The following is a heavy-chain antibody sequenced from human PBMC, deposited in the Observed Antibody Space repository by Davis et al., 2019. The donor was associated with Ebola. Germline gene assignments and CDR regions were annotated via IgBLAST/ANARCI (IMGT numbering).Heavy chain of an antibody. CDR1: GFTFSSYG. J-gene: IGHJ4*02. D-gene: IGHD3-10*01. CDR2: IQFDGFNK. CDR3: AKEGDYYGSGSYGDS. Sequence: GGSLRLSCAASGFTFSSYGMHWVRQAPGKGLERVTFIQFDGFNKYCADSVKGRFTISRDNSKNTLYLQMDSLRAEDTAVYYCAKEGDYYGSGSYGDSWGQGTLVTVSS. V-gene: IGHV3-30*02.